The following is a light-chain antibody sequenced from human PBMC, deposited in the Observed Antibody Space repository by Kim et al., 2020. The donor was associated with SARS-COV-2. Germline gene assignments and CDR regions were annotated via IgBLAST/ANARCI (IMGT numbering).Light chain of an antibody. Sequence: SSELTQDPAVSVALGQTVRITCLGDSLRSYYASWYQQKPGQAPVLVIYGKNNRPSGIPDRFSGSSSGNTASLTITGAQAEDEADYYCNSRDSSGNHYVFG. CDR2: GKN. CDR1: SLRSYY. V-gene: IGLV3-19*01. J-gene: IGLJ1*01. CDR3: NSRDSSGNHYV.